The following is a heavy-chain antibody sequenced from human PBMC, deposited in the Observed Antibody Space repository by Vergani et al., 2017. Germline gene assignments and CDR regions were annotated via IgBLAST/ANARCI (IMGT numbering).Heavy chain of an antibody. CDR3: ARDRQQLVYFDY. J-gene: IGHJ4*02. D-gene: IGHD6-13*01. Sequence: QVQLVQSGAEVKKPGSSVKVSCKASGGTFSSYTISWVRQAPGQGLEWMGRIIPILGIANYAQKFQGRVTITADKSTSTAYMELSSLRSEDTAVYYCARDRQQLVYFDYWGQGTLVTVSS. CDR2: IIPILGIA. V-gene: IGHV1-69*08. CDR1: GGTFSSYT.